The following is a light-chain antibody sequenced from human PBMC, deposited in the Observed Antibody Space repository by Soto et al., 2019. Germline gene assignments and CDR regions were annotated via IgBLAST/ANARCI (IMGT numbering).Light chain of an antibody. Sequence: EIVMTPSPATLSVSPGERATLSCRASRSVSSNLAWYQQRPGQAPRLLIYGASTRATDIPPRFSGSGSGTEFILTISSLQSEDFAVYYCQQYSNWPRTFGQGTKVDIK. CDR1: RSVSSN. V-gene: IGKV3-15*01. CDR3: QQYSNWPRT. CDR2: GAS. J-gene: IGKJ1*01.